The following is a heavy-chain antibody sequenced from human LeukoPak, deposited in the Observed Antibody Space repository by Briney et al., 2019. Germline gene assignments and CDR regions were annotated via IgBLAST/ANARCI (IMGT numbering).Heavy chain of an antibody. Sequence: ASVKVSCKASGYTFTSYGISWVRQAPGQGLEWMGWISAYNGNTNYAQKLQGRVTMTTDTSTSTAYMELRSLRSDDTAVYYCARDRVELGYYYYYMDVWGKGTTVTISS. CDR1: GYTFTSYG. J-gene: IGHJ6*03. D-gene: IGHD3-10*01. V-gene: IGHV1-18*01. CDR3: ARDRVELGYYYYYMDV. CDR2: ISAYNGNT.